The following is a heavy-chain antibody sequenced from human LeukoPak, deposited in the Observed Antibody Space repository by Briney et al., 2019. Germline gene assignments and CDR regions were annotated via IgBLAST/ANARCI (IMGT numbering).Heavy chain of an antibody. CDR1: GFTFGSYG. J-gene: IGHJ4*02. D-gene: IGHD1-26*01. CDR3: AKAPTPGSYYFDY. Sequence: PGGSLRLSCTASGFTFGSYGMNWIRQAPGKGLEWVSGISEGGNYINYAASVKGRFSISRDNAKNSLYLQMNSLRTEDTAVYYCAKAPTPGSYYFDYWGQGTLVTVSS. CDR2: ISEGGNYI. V-gene: IGHV3-21*01.